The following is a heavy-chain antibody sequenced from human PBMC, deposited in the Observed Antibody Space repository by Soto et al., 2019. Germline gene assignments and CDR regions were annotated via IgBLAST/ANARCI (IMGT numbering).Heavy chain of an antibody. CDR2: IYYSGST. CDR3: ARMTYYYDSSGYYATGAFAP. D-gene: IGHD3-22*01. J-gene: IGHJ5*02. Sequence: SLTCSVAYGSISSYCWSWIRKPPGKGLEWIGYIYYSGSTNYNPSLKSRVTISVDTSKNQFSLKLSSVTAADTAVYYCARMTYYYDSSGYYATGAFAPWGKGTLVTVSS. CDR1: YGSISSYC. V-gene: IGHV4-59*01.